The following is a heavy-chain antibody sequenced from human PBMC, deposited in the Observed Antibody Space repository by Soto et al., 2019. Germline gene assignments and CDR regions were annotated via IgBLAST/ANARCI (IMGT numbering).Heavy chain of an antibody. D-gene: IGHD1-1*01. Sequence: SETLSLTCTVSGASVSAYYWSWIRQPAGKGLEWIGRVNSSGSTNYNPSLKSRVTMSVDTSKNQLSLMLRSVTAADTAVFYCARGGSWYTGYYYGMDVWGQGTTVTSP. CDR2: VNSSGST. J-gene: IGHJ6*02. V-gene: IGHV4-4*07. CDR1: GASVSAYY. CDR3: ARGGSWYTGYYYGMDV.